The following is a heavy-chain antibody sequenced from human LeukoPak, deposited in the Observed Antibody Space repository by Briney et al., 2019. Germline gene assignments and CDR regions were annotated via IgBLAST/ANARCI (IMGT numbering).Heavy chain of an antibody. J-gene: IGHJ4*02. V-gene: IGHV1-18*01. CDR2: ISAYNGNT. CDR3: ARGSPYYYDSSGLLYYFDY. CDR1: GYTFTSYG. D-gene: IGHD3-22*01. Sequence: GASVKVSCKASGYTFTSYGISWVRQAPGQGLEWMGWISAYNGNTNYAQKLQGRVTMTTDTSTSTAYMELRSLGSGDTAVYYCARGSPYYYDSSGLLYYFDYWGQGTLVTVSS.